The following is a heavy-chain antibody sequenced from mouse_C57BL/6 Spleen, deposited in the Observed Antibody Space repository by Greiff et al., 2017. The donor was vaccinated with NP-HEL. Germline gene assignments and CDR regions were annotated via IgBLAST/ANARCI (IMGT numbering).Heavy chain of an antibody. CDR1: GYAFSSSW. V-gene: IGHV1-82*01. D-gene: IGHD2-4*01. CDR2: IYPGDGDT. Sequence: VQLQQSGPELVKPGASVKISCKASGYAFSSSWMNWVKQRPGKGLEWIGRIYPGDGDTNYNGKFKGKATLTADKSSSTAYMQLSSLTSEDSAVYFCARFDDYDVGFAYWGQGTLVTVSA. CDR3: ARFDDYDVGFAY. J-gene: IGHJ3*01.